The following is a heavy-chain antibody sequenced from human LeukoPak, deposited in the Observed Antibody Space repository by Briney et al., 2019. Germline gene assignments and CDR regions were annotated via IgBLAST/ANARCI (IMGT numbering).Heavy chain of an antibody. V-gene: IGHV3-7*05. CDR2: IKEDGSEK. Sequence: GGSLRLSCAASGFTFSMYWMSWVRQAPGKGLEWVANIKEDGSEKYYVDSVKGRFTVSRDNTKNSLYLQMNSLRVEDTAVYYCARIGYRSSTFDYWGQGTPDTVSS. J-gene: IGHJ4*02. CDR1: GFTFSMYW. CDR3: ARIGYRSSTFDY. D-gene: IGHD6-6*01.